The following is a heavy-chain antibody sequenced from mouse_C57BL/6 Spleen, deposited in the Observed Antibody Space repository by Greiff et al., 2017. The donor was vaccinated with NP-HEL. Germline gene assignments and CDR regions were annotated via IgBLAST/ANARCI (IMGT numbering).Heavy chain of an antibody. V-gene: IGHV5-17*01. CDR1: GFTFSDYG. D-gene: IGHD2-2*01. J-gene: IGHJ4*01. Sequence: EVKLMESGGGLVKPGGSLKLSCAASGFTFSDYGMHWVRQAPEKGLEWVAYISSGSSTIYYADTVKGRFTISRYNAKNTLFLQMTSLRSEDTAMYYCAREIYGYDGAMDYWGQGTSVTVSS. CDR2: ISSGSSTI. CDR3: AREIYGYDGAMDY.